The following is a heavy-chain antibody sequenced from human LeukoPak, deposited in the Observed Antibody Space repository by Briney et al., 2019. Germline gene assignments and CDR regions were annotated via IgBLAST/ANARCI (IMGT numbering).Heavy chain of an antibody. V-gene: IGHV3-30*02. D-gene: IGHD2-2*01. CDR3: AKDWARYCSSTSCYQIDY. Sequence: PGGSLRLSCAASGFTFSSYGMHWVRQAPGKGLEWVAFIRYDGSNKYYADSVKGRFTISRDNSKNTLYLQMNSLRAEDTAVYYCAKDWARYCSSTSCYQIDYWGQGTLVTVSS. J-gene: IGHJ4*02. CDR2: IRYDGSNK. CDR1: GFTFSSYG.